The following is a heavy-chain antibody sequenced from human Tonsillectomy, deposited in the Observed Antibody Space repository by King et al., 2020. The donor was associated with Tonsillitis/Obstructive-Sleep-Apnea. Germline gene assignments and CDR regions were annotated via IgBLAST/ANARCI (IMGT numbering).Heavy chain of an antibody. Sequence: VQLVESGGGLVQPGGSLRLSCAASGFTFSSYALSWVRQAPGRGLEWVSGISGSGGTTYYAESVKGRFTISRDNSKNTLYLQMNSLRAADTAVDYCAKARTDKIPAAMGYWGQGTLVTVSS. CDR3: AKARTDKIPAAMGY. CDR2: ISGSGGTT. CDR1: GFTFSSYA. D-gene: IGHD2-2*01. V-gene: IGHV3-23*04. J-gene: IGHJ4*02.